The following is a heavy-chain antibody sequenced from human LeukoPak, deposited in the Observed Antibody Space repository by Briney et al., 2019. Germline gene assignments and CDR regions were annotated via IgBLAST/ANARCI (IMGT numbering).Heavy chain of an antibody. D-gene: IGHD5-18*01. Sequence: GGSLRLSCAASGFTFSSYTMNWVRQAPGKGLQWVSTVSASRDIHYSDSFKGRFTISRDNARNSLYLQMKSLRDEDTAVYYCARDALHTAHFDYWGQGTLVTVSS. CDR1: GFTFSSYT. V-gene: IGHV3-48*02. CDR3: ARDALHTAHFDY. CDR2: VSASRDI. J-gene: IGHJ4*02.